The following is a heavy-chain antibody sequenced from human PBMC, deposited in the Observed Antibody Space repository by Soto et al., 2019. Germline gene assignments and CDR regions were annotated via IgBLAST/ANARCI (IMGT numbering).Heavy chain of an antibody. CDR3: ARVITTPYYYYGMDV. J-gene: IGHJ6*02. V-gene: IGHV4-34*01. CDR1: GGSFSGYY. CDR2: INHSGST. Sequence: PSETLSLTCAVYGGSFSGYYWSWIRQPLGKGLEWIGEINHSGSTNYNPSLKSRVTISVDTSKNQFSLKLSSVTAADTAVYYCARVITTPYYYYGMDVWGQGTTVTVSS. D-gene: IGHD1-1*01.